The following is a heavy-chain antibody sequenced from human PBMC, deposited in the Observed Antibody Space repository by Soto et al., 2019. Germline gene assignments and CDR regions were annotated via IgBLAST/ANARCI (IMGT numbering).Heavy chain of an antibody. V-gene: IGHV3-30*18. CDR2: ISYDGSNK. Sequence: GGSLRLSCAASGFTFSSYGMHWVRQAPGKGLEWVAVISYDGSNKYYADSVKGRFTISRDNSKNTLYLQMNSLRAEDTAVYYCAKSPIVVVPAANRWPEVWRIDYYGMDVWGQGTTVTVSS. CDR3: AKSPIVVVPAANRWPEVWRIDYYGMDV. CDR1: GFTFSSYG. J-gene: IGHJ6*02. D-gene: IGHD2-2*01.